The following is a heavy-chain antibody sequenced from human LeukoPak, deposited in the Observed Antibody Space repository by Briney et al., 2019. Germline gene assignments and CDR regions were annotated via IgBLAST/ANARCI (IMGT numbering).Heavy chain of an antibody. D-gene: IGHD3-22*01. CDR3: ARGDDSSGPPPLDY. V-gene: IGHV3-20*04. Sequence: PGGSLRLSCAASGFTFDDYGMSWVRQARGKGLEWVSGINWNGGSTGYADSVKVRFTISRDNAKNSLYLQMNSLRAEDTALYYCARGDDSSGPPPLDYWGQGTLVTVSS. CDR1: GFTFDDYG. CDR2: INWNGGST. J-gene: IGHJ4*02.